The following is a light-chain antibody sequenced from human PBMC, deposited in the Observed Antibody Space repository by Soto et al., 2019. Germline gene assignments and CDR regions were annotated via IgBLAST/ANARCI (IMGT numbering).Light chain of an antibody. CDR2: DAS. CDR3: QQYNNWRT. Sequence: EIVLTQSPGTLSLSPGDRATLSCRASQSVSSSYLAWYQQKPGQAPRLLIYDASNRAAGIPARFSGSGSGTEFTLTISSLQSEDFAVYYCQQYNNWRTFGQGTKVDIK. V-gene: IGKV3D-15*01. CDR1: QSVSSSY. J-gene: IGKJ1*01.